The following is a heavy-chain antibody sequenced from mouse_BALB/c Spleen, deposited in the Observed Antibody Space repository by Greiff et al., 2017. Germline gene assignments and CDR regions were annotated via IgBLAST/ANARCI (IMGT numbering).Heavy chain of an antibody. J-gene: IGHJ4*01. Sequence: EVKLEESGGGLVKPGGSLKLSCAASGFAFSSYDMSWVRQTPEKRLEWVAYISSGGGSTYYPDTVKGRFTISRDNAKNTLYLQMSSLKSEDTAMYYCARPYYGSSYDYAMDYWGQGTSVTVSS. D-gene: IGHD1-1*01. CDR1: GFAFSSYD. V-gene: IGHV5-12-1*01. CDR3: ARPYYGSSYDYAMDY. CDR2: ISSGGGST.